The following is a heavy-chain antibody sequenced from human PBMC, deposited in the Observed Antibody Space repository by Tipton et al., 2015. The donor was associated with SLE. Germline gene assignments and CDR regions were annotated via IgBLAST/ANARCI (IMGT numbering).Heavy chain of an antibody. CDR2: ISYDGSNK. CDR3: AISLYSSPDY. Sequence: RSLRLSCAASGFTFSSYAMRWVRQAPGKGLEWVAVISYDGSNKYYADSVKGRFTISRDNSKNTLYLQMNSLRAEDTAVYYCAISLYSSPDYWGQGTLVTVSS. D-gene: IGHD6-13*01. V-gene: IGHV3-30*04. CDR1: GFTFSSYA. J-gene: IGHJ4*02.